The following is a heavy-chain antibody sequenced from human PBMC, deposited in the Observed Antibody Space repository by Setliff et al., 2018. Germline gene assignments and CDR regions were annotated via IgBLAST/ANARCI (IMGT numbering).Heavy chain of an antibody. Sequence: SVKVSCKASGDTFRSYDISWVRQAPGQGLEWMGGTXXXXXXXXXXXXXRGRVXXXTDESTSTAFMQLSSLRSEDTAVYYCVREGVDSRSSTDYRYYMDVWGKGTTVTVSS. CDR1: GDTFRSYD. CDR3: VREGVDSRSSTDYRYYMDV. CDR2: TXXXXXXX. J-gene: IGHJ6*03. D-gene: IGHD3-22*01. V-gene: IGHV1-69*05.